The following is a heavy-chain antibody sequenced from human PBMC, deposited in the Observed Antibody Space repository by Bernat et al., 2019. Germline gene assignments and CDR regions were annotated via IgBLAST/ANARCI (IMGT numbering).Heavy chain of an antibody. V-gene: IGHV1-46*01. CDR1: GYTFTSYY. CDR3: AKGLASYSHCDY. Sequence: QVQLLQSGAEAKKPGASVRVSCKASGYTFTSYYMHWVRQAPGQGLEWLGVINPAGGGPTYSQKFQDRVTVTSDTSTRTVDMELRSLRSEDTAVYYCAKGLASYSHCDYWGQGTLVTVSS. CDR2: INPAGGGP. J-gene: IGHJ4*02. D-gene: IGHD4-4*01.